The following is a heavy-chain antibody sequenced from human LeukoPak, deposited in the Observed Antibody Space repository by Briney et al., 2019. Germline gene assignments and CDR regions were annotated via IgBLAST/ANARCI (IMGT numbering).Heavy chain of an antibody. V-gene: IGHV4-34*01. J-gene: IGHJ4*02. CDR3: ARNAEQQLAYFDY. Sequence: NPSETLSLTCAVYGGSFSGYYWSWIRQPPGKGLEWIGEINHSGSTYYNPSLKSRVTISVDTSKNQFSLKLSSMTAADTAVYYCARNAEQQLAYFDYWGQGTLVTVSS. CDR2: INHSGST. CDR1: GGSFSGYY. D-gene: IGHD6-13*01.